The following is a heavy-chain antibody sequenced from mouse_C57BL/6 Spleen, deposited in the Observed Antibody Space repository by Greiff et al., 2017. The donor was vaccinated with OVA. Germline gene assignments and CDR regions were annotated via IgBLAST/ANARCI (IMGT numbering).Heavy chain of an antibody. D-gene: IGHD1-1*01. J-gene: IGHJ1*03. CDR3: ARDGSYGSSPYWYFDV. CDR2: ISDGGSYT. Sequence: EVMLVESGGGLVKPGGSLKLSCAASGFTFSSYAMSWVRQTPEKRLEWVATISDGGSYTYYPDNVKGRFTISRDNAKNNLYLQMSHLKSEDTAMYYCARDGSYGSSPYWYFDVWGTVTTVTVAS. CDR1: GFTFSSYA. V-gene: IGHV5-4*01.